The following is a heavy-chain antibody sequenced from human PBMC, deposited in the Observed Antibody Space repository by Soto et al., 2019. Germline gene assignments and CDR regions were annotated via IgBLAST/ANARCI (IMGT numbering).Heavy chain of an antibody. CDR3: ARDLKEYCSDGKCNWFDP. Sequence: SETLSLTCTVSGGSISSGGYSWTWIRQHPGKGLEWIGYISYSGSTYYNPSLKSRVTISFDASKNQISLQVRSATAADAAVYYCARDLKEYCSDGKCNWFDPWGQGTLVTVSS. CDR2: ISYSGST. V-gene: IGHV4-31*03. J-gene: IGHJ5*02. D-gene: IGHD2-15*01. CDR1: GGSISSGGYS.